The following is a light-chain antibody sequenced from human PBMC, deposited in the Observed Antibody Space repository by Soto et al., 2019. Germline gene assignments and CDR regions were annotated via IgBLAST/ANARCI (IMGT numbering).Light chain of an antibody. CDR3: QQYENLPYT. Sequence: DIQMTQSPSSLSASVGDRVTISCQASHDISIYLTWYQQKPGEAPKVLIYDASTLETGDPSRFSGSGSGTYFSFSISSLQPEDIATYHGQQYENLPYTLGQGTKLEIK. CDR1: HDISIY. CDR2: DAS. J-gene: IGKJ2*01. V-gene: IGKV1-33*01.